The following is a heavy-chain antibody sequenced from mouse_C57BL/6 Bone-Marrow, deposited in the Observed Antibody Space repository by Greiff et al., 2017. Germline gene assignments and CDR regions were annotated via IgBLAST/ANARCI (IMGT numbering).Heavy chain of an antibody. V-gene: IGHV1-7*01. CDR1: GYTFTSYW. D-gene: IGHD4-1*01. CDR3: ARSPLGRPWYFDV. J-gene: IGHJ1*03. Sequence: VQLQQSGAELAKPGASVKLSCKASGYTFTSYWMHWVKQRPGQGLEWIGYINPSSGYTKYNQKFKDKATLTADKSSSTAYMQLRSLTYEDSAVYYCARSPLGRPWYFDVWGTGTTVTVSS. CDR2: INPSSGYT.